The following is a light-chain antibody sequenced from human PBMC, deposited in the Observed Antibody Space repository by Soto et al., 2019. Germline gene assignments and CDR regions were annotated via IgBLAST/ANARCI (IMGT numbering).Light chain of an antibody. J-gene: IGKJ1*01. CDR2: DAS. V-gene: IGKV1-5*01. Sequence: DIQMTQSPSTLSGSVGDRVTITCRASQTISSWLAWYQQKPGKAPKLLIYDASDLESGVPSRFSGSGSGTEFTLTISILQPDDSATYFCQQYSTYWTFGQGTKVEIK. CDR3: QQYSTYWT. CDR1: QTISSW.